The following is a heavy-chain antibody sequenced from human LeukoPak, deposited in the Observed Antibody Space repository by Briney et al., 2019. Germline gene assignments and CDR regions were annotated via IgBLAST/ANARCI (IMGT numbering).Heavy chain of an antibody. CDR1: GFTVSSNY. CDR2: IYSGGST. J-gene: IGHJ4*02. Sequence: GGSLRLSCAASGFTVSSNYVSWVRQAPGKGLEWVSVIYSGGSTYYADSVKGRFTISRDNSKNTVYLQMNSLRAEDTAVYYCASSRYCSSTSCFYFDYWGQGTLVTVSS. CDR3: ASSRYCSSTSCFYFDY. D-gene: IGHD2-2*01. V-gene: IGHV3-53*01.